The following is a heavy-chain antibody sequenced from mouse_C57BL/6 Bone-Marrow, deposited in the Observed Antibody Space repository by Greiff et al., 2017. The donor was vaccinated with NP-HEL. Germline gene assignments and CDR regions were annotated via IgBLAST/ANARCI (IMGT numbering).Heavy chain of an antibody. V-gene: IGHV5-6*01. CDR3: ARLLIYYDYDGGRFAY. CDR1: GFTFSSYG. CDR2: ISSGGSYT. D-gene: IGHD2-4*01. Sequence: EVKLMESGGDLVKPGGSLKLSCAASGFTFSSYGMSWVRQTPDKRLEWVATISSGGSYTYYPDSVKGRFTISRDNAKNTLYLQMSSLMSENTAMYYCARLLIYYDYDGGRFAYWGQGTLVTVSA. J-gene: IGHJ3*01.